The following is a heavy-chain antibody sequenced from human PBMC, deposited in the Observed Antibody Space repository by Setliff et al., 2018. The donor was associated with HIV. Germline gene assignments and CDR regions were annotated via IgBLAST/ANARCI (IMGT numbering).Heavy chain of an antibody. J-gene: IGHJ4*02. D-gene: IGHD3-22*01. CDR3: ARVRLYNSALDY. Sequence: PGGSLRLSCAASGFTLSDHFMDRVRQAPGKGLEWVSYISSSGSTIYYADSVKGRFTISRDNAKNSLYLQMNSLRAEDTAVYYCARVRLYNSALDYWGQGTLVTVSS. CDR2: ISSSGSTI. V-gene: IGHV3-11*04. CDR1: GFTLSDHF.